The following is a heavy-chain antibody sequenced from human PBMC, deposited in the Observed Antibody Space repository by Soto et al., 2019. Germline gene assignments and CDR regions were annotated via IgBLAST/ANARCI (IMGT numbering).Heavy chain of an antibody. CDR3: ARDDYGDTGYFDL. Sequence: QVQLQQWGAGLLKPSETLSLTCAVYGGSFSGYYWSWIRQPPGKGLEWIGEINHSGSTNYNPSLKSRVTISADTSKNQFSLKLSSVTAADTAVYYCARDDYGDTGYFDLWGRGTLVTVSS. J-gene: IGHJ2*01. CDR2: INHSGST. CDR1: GGSFSGYY. V-gene: IGHV4-34*01. D-gene: IGHD4-17*01.